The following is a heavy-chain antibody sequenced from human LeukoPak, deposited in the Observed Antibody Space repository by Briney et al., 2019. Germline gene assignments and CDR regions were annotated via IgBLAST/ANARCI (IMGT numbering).Heavy chain of an antibody. CDR2: IYYSGST. J-gene: IGHJ6*03. CDR3: AREGSSGYYLYYYYMDV. D-gene: IGHD3-22*01. CDR1: GGSISSGDYY. V-gene: IGHV4-30-4*08. Sequence: PSQTLSLTCTLSGGSISSGDYYWSWIRQPPGKGLEWIGYIYYSGSTYYNPSLKSRVTISVDTSKNQFSLKLSSVTAADTAVYYCAREGSSGYYLYYYYMDVWGKGTTVTVFS.